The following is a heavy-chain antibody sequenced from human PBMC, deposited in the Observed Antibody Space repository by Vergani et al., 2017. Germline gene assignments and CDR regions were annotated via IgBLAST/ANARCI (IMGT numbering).Heavy chain of an antibody. D-gene: IGHD2-15*01. CDR2: IRSKAYGGTT. J-gene: IGHJ3*02. V-gene: IGHV3-49*04. CDR3: TRDRGYCSGGSCYIRAFDI. Sequence: EVQLVETGGGLIQPGGSLRLSCAASGFTVSSNYMSWVRQAPGKGLEWVGFIRSKAYGGTTEYAASVKGRFTISRDDSKSIAYLQMNSLKTEDTAVYYCTRDRGYCSGGSCYIRAFDIWGQGTMVTVSS. CDR1: GFTVSSNY.